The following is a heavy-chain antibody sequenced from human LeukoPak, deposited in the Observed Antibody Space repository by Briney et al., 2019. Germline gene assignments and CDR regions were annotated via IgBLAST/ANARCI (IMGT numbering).Heavy chain of an antibody. CDR2: IYYTGNT. CDR1: GGSLITNY. Sequence: PSETLSLTCTVSGGSLITNYWTWIRQPPGKGLEWIAYIYYTGNTNYNPSLKSRVTISVDTSKNQFSLNLSSVTAADTAVYYCARVAIHCSGDHYSDALDLWGQGTMVTVSS. CDR3: ARVAIHCSGDHYSDALDL. J-gene: IGHJ3*01. D-gene: IGHD2-21*02. V-gene: IGHV4-59*01.